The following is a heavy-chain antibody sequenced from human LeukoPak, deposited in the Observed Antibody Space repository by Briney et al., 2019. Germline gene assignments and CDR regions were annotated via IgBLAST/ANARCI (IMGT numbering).Heavy chain of an antibody. Sequence: GGSLRLSCAASGFTFSSYAMSWVRQAPGKGLEWVSAISGSGGSTYYADSVKGRFTISRDNAKNSLYLQMNSLRAEDTALYYCAKAISLWGWFDPWGQGTLVTVSS. CDR2: ISGSGGST. CDR3: AKAISLWGWFDP. V-gene: IGHV3-23*01. CDR1: GFTFSSYA. J-gene: IGHJ5*02. D-gene: IGHD5-24*01.